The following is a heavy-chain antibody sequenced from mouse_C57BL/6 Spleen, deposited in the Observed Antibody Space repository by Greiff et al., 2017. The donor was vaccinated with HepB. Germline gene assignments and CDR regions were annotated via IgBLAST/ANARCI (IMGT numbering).Heavy chain of an antibody. D-gene: IGHD3-2*02. J-gene: IGHJ2*01. Sequence: QVQLQQSGPELVKPGASVKISCKASGYAFSSSWMNWVKQRPGKGLEWIGRIYPGDGDTNYNGKFKGKATLTADKSSSTAYMQLSSLTSEDSAVYFCARSDSSGYHFDYWGQGTTLTVSS. CDR2: IYPGDGDT. CDR1: GYAFSSSW. CDR3: ARSDSSGYHFDY. V-gene: IGHV1-82*01.